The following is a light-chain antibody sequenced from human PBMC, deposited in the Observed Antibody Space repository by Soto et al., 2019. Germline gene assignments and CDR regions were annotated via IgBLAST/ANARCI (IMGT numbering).Light chain of an antibody. Sequence: EIALTQSPGTLSLSPGERATLSCRASQSVSSSYLAWDQQKPGQAPRLLIYGASSRATGIPDRFSGSGSGTDFTLTISRLEPEDFAVYYCQQYGSSPPVTCGGGTKVEIK. J-gene: IGKJ4*01. CDR3: QQYGSSPPVT. CDR2: GAS. V-gene: IGKV3-20*01. CDR1: QSVSSSY.